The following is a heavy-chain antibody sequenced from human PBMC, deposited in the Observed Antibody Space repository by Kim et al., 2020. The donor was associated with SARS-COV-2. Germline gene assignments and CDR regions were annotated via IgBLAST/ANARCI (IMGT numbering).Heavy chain of an antibody. J-gene: IGHJ3*02. Sequence: YNPSPKRRVPIPGDTSKNTFSLKLSSVTAADTAVYYCASGSSGRSGAFDIWGQGTMVTVSS. CDR3: ASGSSGRSGAFDI. V-gene: IGHV4-4*09. D-gene: IGHD6-19*01.